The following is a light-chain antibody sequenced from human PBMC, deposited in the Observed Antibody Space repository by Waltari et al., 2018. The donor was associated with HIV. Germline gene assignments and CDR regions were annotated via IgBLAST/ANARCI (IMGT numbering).Light chain of an antibody. CDR1: SSDVGAYNY. J-gene: IGLJ1*01. Sequence: QSALTQPRSVSGSPGQSVTISCTGTSSDVGAYNYVSWYQQHPGKAPKLMIYDVHKRPSGVPDRFSGSKSGNTASLTISGLQAEDEADYYCCSYAGSYTYVFGTGTKVTVL. CDR2: DVH. CDR3: CSYAGSYTYV. V-gene: IGLV2-11*01.